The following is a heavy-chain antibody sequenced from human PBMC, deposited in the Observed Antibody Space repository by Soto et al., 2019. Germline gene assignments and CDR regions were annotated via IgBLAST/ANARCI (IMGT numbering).Heavy chain of an antibody. Sequence: PGGSLRLSCAASGFTFSSYAMHWVRQAPGKGLEWVAVISYDGSNKYYADSVKGRFTISRDNSKNTLYLQMNSLRAEDTAVYYCASPTEPYCGGDCYPLPPNYWGQGTLVTVSS. J-gene: IGHJ4*02. CDR1: GFTFSSYA. CDR3: ASPTEPYCGGDCYPLPPNY. CDR2: ISYDGSNK. V-gene: IGHV3-30-3*01. D-gene: IGHD2-21*02.